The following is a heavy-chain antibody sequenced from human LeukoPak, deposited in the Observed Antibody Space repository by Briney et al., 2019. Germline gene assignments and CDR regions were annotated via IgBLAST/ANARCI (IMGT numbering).Heavy chain of an antibody. CDR3: AKVGGYDRYYFDY. J-gene: IGHJ4*02. CDR1: GITFSTYS. CDR2: ISGSGGST. Sequence: GGSLRLSCAASGITFSTYSMSWVRQAPGKGLECVSGISGSGGSTHYADSVKGRFTISRDTSKNTLFLQMNSLRAEDTAVYYCAKVGGYDRYYFDYWGQGTLVTVSS. D-gene: IGHD5-12*01. V-gene: IGHV3-23*01.